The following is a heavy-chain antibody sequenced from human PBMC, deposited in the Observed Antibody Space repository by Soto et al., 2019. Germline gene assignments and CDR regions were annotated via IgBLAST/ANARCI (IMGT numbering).Heavy chain of an antibody. CDR2: IVVGSGNT. CDR1: GFTFTSSA. CDR3: AAEPPGYSGYDQDPDFSYGY. V-gene: IGHV1-58*01. Sequence: GASVKVSCKASGFTFTSSAVQWVRQARGQRLEWIGWIVVGSGNTNYAQKFQERVTITRDMSTSTAYMELSSLRSEDTAVYYCAAEPPGYSGYDQDPDFSYGYWGQGTLVTVSS. D-gene: IGHD5-12*01. J-gene: IGHJ4*02.